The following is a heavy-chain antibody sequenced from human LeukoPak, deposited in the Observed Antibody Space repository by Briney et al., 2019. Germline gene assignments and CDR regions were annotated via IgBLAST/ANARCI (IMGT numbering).Heavy chain of an antibody. V-gene: IGHV3-73*01. Sequence: PGGSLRLSCAASGCTFSGSAMNWVPQASGKGLEWVGRIRSKANSYATAYAASVKGRFTISRDDSKNTAYLQMNSLKTEDTAVYYCTRLPTRSIVGAYDAFDIWGQGTMVTVSS. D-gene: IGHD1-26*01. CDR2: IRSKANSYAT. CDR3: TRLPTRSIVGAYDAFDI. CDR1: GCTFSGSA. J-gene: IGHJ3*02.